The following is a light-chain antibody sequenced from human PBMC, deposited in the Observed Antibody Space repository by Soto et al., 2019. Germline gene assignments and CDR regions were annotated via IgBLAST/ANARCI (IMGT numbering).Light chain of an antibody. CDR1: SSDVGGSNL. V-gene: IGLV2-23*01. J-gene: IGLJ1*01. Sequence: QSVLTQPASVSGSPGQSITTSCSGTSSDVGGSNLVSWYQQHPGKAPKLIIFEGDRRPSGVSGRFSGSKSGNTASLTISGLQAEDEADYYCCSFARTSSFYAFGTGTKVTVL. CDR2: EGD. CDR3: CSFARTSSFYA.